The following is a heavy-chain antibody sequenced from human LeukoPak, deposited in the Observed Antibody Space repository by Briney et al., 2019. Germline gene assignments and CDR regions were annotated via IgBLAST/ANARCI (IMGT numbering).Heavy chain of an antibody. V-gene: IGHV3-49*04. CDR1: GFTFGDYA. J-gene: IGHJ4*02. CDR3: TRLRPNYGSFDY. CDR2: IRSKAHGGTT. D-gene: IGHD3-10*01. Sequence: GRSLRLSCTASGFTFGDYAMSWVRQAPGKGLEWVGFIRSKAHGGTTEYAASVKGRFTISRDDSKSIAYLQMNSLKTEDTAVYYSTRLRPNYGSFDYWGQGTLVTVSS.